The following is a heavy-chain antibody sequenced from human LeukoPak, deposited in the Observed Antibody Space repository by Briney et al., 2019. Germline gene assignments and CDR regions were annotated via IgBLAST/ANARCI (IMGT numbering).Heavy chain of an antibody. J-gene: IGHJ6*03. Sequence: ASVKVSCKASGYTFTSYYMHWVRQAPGQGLEWMGIINPSGGSTSYAQKFQGRVTMTRDMSTSTVYMELSSLRSEDTAVYYCAREGYYDSSGYYLSGETSDYYYYYMDVWGKGTTVTVSS. CDR1: GYTFTSYY. D-gene: IGHD3-22*01. CDR3: AREGYYDSSGYYLSGETSDYYYYYMDV. V-gene: IGHV1-46*01. CDR2: INPSGGST.